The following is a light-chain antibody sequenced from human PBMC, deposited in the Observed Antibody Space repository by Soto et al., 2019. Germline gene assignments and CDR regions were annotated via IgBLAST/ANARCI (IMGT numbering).Light chain of an antibody. J-gene: IGKJ1*01. V-gene: IGKV3-11*01. CDR3: QQRRYWPVT. CDR2: DPS. CDR1: QSVSSY. Sequence: EIVLTQSPAILSMSPGERATLSCRASQSVSSYFAWYQQKPGQAPRLLIYDPSNRATGVPARFSGSVSGTDFTLTSSRLEPEDFAVYYGQQRRYWPVTFGQGTKVEIK.